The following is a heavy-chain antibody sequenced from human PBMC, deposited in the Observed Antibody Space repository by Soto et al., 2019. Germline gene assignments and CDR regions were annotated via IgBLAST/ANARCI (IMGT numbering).Heavy chain of an antibody. CDR2: IYYSGST. CDR3: ARQGEQQLVRYNYNGMDV. V-gene: IGHV4-39*01. CDR1: GGSISSSSYY. J-gene: IGHJ6*02. D-gene: IGHD6-13*01. Sequence: PSETLSLTCTVSGGSISSSSYYWGWIRQPPGKGLEWIGSIYYSGSTYYNPSLKSRVTISVGTSKNQFSLKLSSVTAADTAVYYCARQGEQQLVRYNYNGMDVWGQGTTVTVS.